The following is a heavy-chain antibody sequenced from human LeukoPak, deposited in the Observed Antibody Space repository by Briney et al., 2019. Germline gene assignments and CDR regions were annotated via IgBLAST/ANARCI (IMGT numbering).Heavy chain of an antibody. Sequence: GGSLRLSCVASGFTLRSHSMNWVRQAPGKGLEWVSSISSSSSYIYYGDSVKGRFTISRDNAKKSLYLQMNSLRAEDTAVYYCARDSVTVLTPDNWYFDLWGRGTLATVSS. D-gene: IGHD4-23*01. CDR1: GFTLRSHS. J-gene: IGHJ2*01. CDR3: ARDSVTVLTPDNWYFDL. CDR2: ISSSSSYI. V-gene: IGHV3-21*01.